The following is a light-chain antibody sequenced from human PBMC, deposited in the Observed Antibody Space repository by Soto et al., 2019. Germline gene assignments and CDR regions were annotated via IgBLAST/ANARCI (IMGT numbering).Light chain of an antibody. J-gene: IGLJ1*01. CDR3: SSYTSSSTRV. V-gene: IGLV2-14*01. CDR2: DVS. Sequence: QSALTQPAYVSGSPGQSITISCTGTSSDVGGYNYVSWYQQRPGKAPKLMIYDVSNRPSGVSNRFSGSKSGNTASLTISGLQAEDEADYYCSSYTSSSTRVFGTGTKVTVL. CDR1: SSDVGGYNY.